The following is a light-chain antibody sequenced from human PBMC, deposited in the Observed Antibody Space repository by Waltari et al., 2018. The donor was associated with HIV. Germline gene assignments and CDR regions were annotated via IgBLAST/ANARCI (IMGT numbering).Light chain of an antibody. CDR1: SSDVGGYNY. Sequence: QSALTQPASVSGSPGQSITIPCTGTSSDVGGYNYVSWYQQHPGKATKLMIYEVSNRPSGVSNRFSGSKSGNTASLTISGLQAEDEADYYCSSYTSSSLVVFGGGTKLTVL. V-gene: IGLV2-14*01. CDR3: SSYTSSSLVV. CDR2: EVS. J-gene: IGLJ2*01.